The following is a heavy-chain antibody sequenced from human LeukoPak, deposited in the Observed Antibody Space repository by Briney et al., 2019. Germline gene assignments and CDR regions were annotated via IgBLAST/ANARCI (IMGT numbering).Heavy chain of an antibody. CDR3: AKGRTGYYFDY. CDR1: GFSFSSYA. CDR2: ISGSGGST. Sequence: GGSLRLSCAASGFSFSSYAMSWVRQAPGKGLEWVSGISGSGGSTYYADSVKGRFTISRDNFKNTLYLQMNSLRAEDTAVYYCAKGRTGYYFDYWGQGTLVTVSS. D-gene: IGHD1-1*01. J-gene: IGHJ4*02. V-gene: IGHV3-23*01.